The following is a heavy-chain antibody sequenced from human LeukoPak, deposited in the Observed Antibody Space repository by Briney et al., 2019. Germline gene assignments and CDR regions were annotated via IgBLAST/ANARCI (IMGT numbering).Heavy chain of an antibody. V-gene: IGHV4-39*01. CDR2: IYYSGST. D-gene: IGHD3-3*01. CDR1: GGSISSSSYY. CDR3: ARRSIFGVVIGYYFDY. Sequence: PSETLSLTCTVSGGSISSSSYYWGWIRQPPGKGLEWIVSIYYSGSTYYNPSLKSRVTISVDTSKNQFSLKLSSVAAADTAVYYCARRSIFGVVIGYYFDYWGQGTLVTVSS. J-gene: IGHJ4*02.